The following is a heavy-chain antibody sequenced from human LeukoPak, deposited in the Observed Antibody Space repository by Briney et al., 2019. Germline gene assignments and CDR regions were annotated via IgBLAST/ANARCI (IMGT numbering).Heavy chain of an antibody. CDR3: ARQPKGSGSSWDY. D-gene: IGHD3-10*01. CDR1: GGSISSSSYY. Sequence: SETLSLTCTVSGGSISSSSYYWGWIRQPPGKGLEWIGSIYYSGSTYYNPSLKSRVTISVDTSKNQFSLKLSSVTAADTAVYYCARQPKGSGSSWDYWGQGTLVTVSS. CDR2: IYYSGST. V-gene: IGHV4-39*01. J-gene: IGHJ4*02.